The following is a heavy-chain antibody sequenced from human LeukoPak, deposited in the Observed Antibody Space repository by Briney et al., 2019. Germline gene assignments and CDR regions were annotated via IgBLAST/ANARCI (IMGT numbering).Heavy chain of an antibody. CDR1: GYTFTGYY. D-gene: IGHD3-3*01. Sequence: ASVKVSCKASGYTFTGYYMHWVRQAPGQGLEWMGWINPNSGGTNYAQKFQGRVTMTRDTSISTAYMELSRLRSDDTAVYHCARGLLEWLFIGPTGSQRPHNWFDPWGQGTLVTVSS. CDR3: ARGLLEWLFIGPTGSQRPHNWFDP. J-gene: IGHJ5*02. V-gene: IGHV1-2*02. CDR2: INPNSGGT.